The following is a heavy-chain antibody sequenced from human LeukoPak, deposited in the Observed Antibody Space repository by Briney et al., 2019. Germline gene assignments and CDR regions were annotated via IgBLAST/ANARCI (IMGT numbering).Heavy chain of an antibody. D-gene: IGHD2-2*01. Sequence: SETLSLTCAVYGGSFSGYYWSWIRQPPGKGLEWIGEINHSGSTNYNSSLKSRVTISVDTSKNQFSLKLSSVTAADTAVYYCASLYCSSTSCYLFHWGQGTLVTVSS. CDR3: ASLYCSSTSCYLFH. J-gene: IGHJ4*02. CDR1: GGSFSGYY. CDR2: INHSGST. V-gene: IGHV4-34*01.